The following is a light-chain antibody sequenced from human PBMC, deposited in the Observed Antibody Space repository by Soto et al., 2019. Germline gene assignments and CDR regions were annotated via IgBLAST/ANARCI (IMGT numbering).Light chain of an antibody. CDR3: QSYDSSLSGYV. Sequence: PPSLSGAPGQRVTISCTGSGSNIGAPYDVHWYQHLPGTAPKLLIYGSTNRPSGVPGRFSGSKSGTSASLAITGLQAEDEADYYCQSYDSSLSGYVFGAGTKVTVL. CDR2: GST. J-gene: IGLJ1*01. V-gene: IGLV1-40*01. CDR1: GSNIGAPYD.